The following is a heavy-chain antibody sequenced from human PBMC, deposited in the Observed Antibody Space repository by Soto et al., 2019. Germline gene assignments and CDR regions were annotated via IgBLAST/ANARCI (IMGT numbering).Heavy chain of an antibody. CDR2: TNPNSGKA. V-gene: IGHV1-8*01. CDR3: ASEDVVTGYYREGYYYYYYGMDV. Sequence: ASVKVSCKASGTTFTKYDVNWVRQATGRGLEWMGWTNPNSGKAGYAQRFQGRVTMTWNSSIRTAYMELNSLRSEDTAVYYCASEDVVTGYYREGYYYYYYGMDVWGQGTSVTVSS. D-gene: IGHD3-9*01. CDR1: GTTFTKYD. J-gene: IGHJ6*02.